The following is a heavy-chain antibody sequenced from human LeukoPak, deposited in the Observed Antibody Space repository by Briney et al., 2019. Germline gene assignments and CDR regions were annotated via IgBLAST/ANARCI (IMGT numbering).Heavy chain of an antibody. CDR2: ISGSGANT. CDR3: AKRSVTMIIVDIDY. CDR1: GYTFSSYA. D-gene: IGHD3-22*01. V-gene: IGHV3-23*01. J-gene: IGHJ4*02. Sequence: GGSLRPSCAASGYTFSSYAMSWVRQAPGKGLEWVSAISGSGANTYYADSVKGRFTISRDNSKNTLYLQMNSLRAEDTAVYYCAKRSVTMIIVDIDYWGQGTLVTVSS.